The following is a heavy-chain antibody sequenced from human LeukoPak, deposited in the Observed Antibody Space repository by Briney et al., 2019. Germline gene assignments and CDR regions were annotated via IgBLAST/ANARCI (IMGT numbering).Heavy chain of an antibody. V-gene: IGHV3-23*01. D-gene: IGHD4/OR15-4a*01. CDR3: AKDAKYVFFDY. CDR1: GFTFSTYA. Sequence: GGSLKLSCAASGFTFSTYAMNWVRQAPGKGLEWVSSISGSGGGTYYADSVKGRFTISRDNSKNTLYLQLNSLRAEDTAVYYCAKDAKYVFFDYWGQGTLVTVSS. CDR2: ISGSGGGT. J-gene: IGHJ4*02.